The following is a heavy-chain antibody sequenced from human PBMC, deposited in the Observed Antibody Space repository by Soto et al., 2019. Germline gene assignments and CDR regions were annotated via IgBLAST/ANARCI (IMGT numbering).Heavy chain of an antibody. D-gene: IGHD5-18*01. CDR1: GFTFSSYG. V-gene: IGHV3-30*03. CDR3: ATSVDTAMGPYGMDV. J-gene: IGHJ6*02. Sequence: QVQLVESGGGVVQPGRSLRLSCAASGFTFSSYGMHWVRQAPGKGLEWVAVISYDGSNKYYADSVKGRFTISRDNSKNPRYLQMNSLRAEDTAVYYCATSVDTAMGPYGMDVWGQGTTVTVSS. CDR2: ISYDGSNK.